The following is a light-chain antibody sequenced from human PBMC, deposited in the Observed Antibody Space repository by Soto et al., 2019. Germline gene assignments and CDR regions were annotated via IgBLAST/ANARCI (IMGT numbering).Light chain of an antibody. J-gene: IGKJ5*01. CDR1: QSVSSN. Sequence: SPGDRAPLSCRARQSVSSNLAWYQQKPGQAPRLLIYGASTRATGIPARFSGSGSGTEFTLTISSLQSEDFAVYYCQQYNNWPPITFGQGTRLEIK. CDR2: GAS. CDR3: QQYNNWPPIT. V-gene: IGKV3-15*01.